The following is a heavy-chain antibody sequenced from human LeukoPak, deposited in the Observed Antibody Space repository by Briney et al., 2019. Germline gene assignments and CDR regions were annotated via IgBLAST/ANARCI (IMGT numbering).Heavy chain of an antibody. V-gene: IGHV3-48*01. Sequence: PGGSLRLSCAASGFTFSSYSMNWVRQAPGKGLEWVSYISSSSNTIYYADSVKGRFTISRDNAKNSLYLQMNSLRAEDTAVYYCAREVTYRGSYYFDYWGQGTLVTVSS. D-gene: IGHD1-26*01. CDR3: AREVTYRGSYYFDY. CDR2: ISSSSNTI. J-gene: IGHJ4*02. CDR1: GFTFSSYS.